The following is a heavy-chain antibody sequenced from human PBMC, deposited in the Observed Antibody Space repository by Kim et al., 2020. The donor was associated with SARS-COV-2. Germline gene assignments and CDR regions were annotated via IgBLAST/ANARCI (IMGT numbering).Heavy chain of an antibody. D-gene: IGHD5-12*01. CDR1: GFTFSSYS. CDR3: ARDLRRWLRLRGEYYYYGMYV. J-gene: IGHJ6*04. V-gene: IGHV3-48*02. Sequence: GGSLRLSCAASGFTFSSYSMNWVRQAPGKGLEWVSYISSSSSTIYYADSVKGRFTISRDNAKNSLYLQMNSLRDEDTAVYYCARDLRRWLRLRGEYYYYGMYVWGEGTTVTVSS. CDR2: ISSSSSTI.